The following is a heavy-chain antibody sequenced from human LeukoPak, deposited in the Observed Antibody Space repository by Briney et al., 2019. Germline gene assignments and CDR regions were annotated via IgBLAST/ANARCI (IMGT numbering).Heavy chain of an antibody. CDR1: GVSIDSTNW. CDR3: ARSHDHLWGNYPDY. J-gene: IGHJ4*02. CDR2: IHHDGRI. V-gene: IGHV4/OR15-8*01. Sequence: PSETLFLTCDVPGVSIDSTNWWNWVRQPPGKGLEWIGEIHHDGRINYNPSLKSRVTLSVDKSKNQFSLRLNSVTAADTAMYYCARSHDHLWGNYPDYWGQGTLVTVSS. D-gene: IGHD3-16*02.